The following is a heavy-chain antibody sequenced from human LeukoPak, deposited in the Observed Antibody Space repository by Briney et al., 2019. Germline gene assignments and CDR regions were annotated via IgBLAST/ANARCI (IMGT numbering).Heavy chain of an antibody. Sequence: SETLSLTCAVYGGSFSGYYWSWIRQPPGKGLEWIGEINHSGSTNYNPSLKSRVTISVDTSKNQFSLKLSSVTAADTAVYYCAREVAAAVDNWFDPWGQGTLVTVSS. CDR1: GGSFSGYY. D-gene: IGHD6-13*01. V-gene: IGHV4-34*01. CDR3: AREVAAAVDNWFDP. J-gene: IGHJ5*02. CDR2: INHSGST.